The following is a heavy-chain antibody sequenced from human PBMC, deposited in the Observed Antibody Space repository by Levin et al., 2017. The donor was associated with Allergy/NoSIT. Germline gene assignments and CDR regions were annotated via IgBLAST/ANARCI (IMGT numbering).Heavy chain of an antibody. V-gene: IGHV3-33*01. J-gene: IGHJ6*03. CDR1: GFTFSSYG. Sequence: GESLKISCAASGFTFSSYGMHWDRQAPGKGLEWVAVIWDDGYKKYYADSVKGRFTISRDNSKNTLYLQMNSLRAEDTAVYYCARVLRFYYYYYMDVWGKGTTVTVSS. CDR3: ARVLRFYYYYYMDV. D-gene: IGHD5-12*01. CDR2: IWDDGYKK.